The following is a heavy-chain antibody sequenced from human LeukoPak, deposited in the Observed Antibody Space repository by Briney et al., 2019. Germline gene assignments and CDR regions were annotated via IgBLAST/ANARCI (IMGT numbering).Heavy chain of an antibody. CDR1: GVSISIYY. CDR3: GRRTSYDTLTGYTYWYFDL. V-gene: IGHV4-59*01. Sequence: SETLSLTFTVSGVSISIYYWICLRHPPGRGLEWIVYTSYSGSTDYNPSLRSRVKLSVDTSKNQLFLKLSSVTAEDTAVYYCGRRTSYDTLTGYTYWYFDLWGRGTLVTVSS. D-gene: IGHD3-9*01. J-gene: IGHJ2*01. CDR2: TSYSGST.